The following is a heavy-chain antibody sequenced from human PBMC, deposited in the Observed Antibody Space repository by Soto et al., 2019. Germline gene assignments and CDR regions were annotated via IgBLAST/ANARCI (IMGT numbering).Heavy chain of an antibody. CDR1: GYTFTSYG. CDR3: ARLDDYGDWFDP. Sequence: ASVKVSYKASGYTFTSYGISWVRQAPGQGLEWMGWISAYNGNTNYAQKLQGRVTMTTDTSTSTAYMELRSLRSDDTAVYYCARLDDYGDWFDPWGQGTLVTVSS. CDR2: ISAYNGNT. J-gene: IGHJ5*02. V-gene: IGHV1-18*01. D-gene: IGHD4-17*01.